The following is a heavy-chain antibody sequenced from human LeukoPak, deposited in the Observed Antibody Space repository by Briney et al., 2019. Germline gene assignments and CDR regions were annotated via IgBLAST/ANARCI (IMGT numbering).Heavy chain of an antibody. D-gene: IGHD5-18*01. CDR2: IYYSGST. V-gene: IGHV4-59*01. CDR1: GGSISSYY. Sequence: SETLSLTCTVSGGSISSYYWSWIRQPPGKGLEWIGYIYYSGSTNYNPSLKSRVTISVDTSKNQFSLKLSSVTAADTAVYYCARGREAMATIYYYCYMDVWGKGTTVTVSS. J-gene: IGHJ6*03. CDR3: ARGREAMATIYYYCYMDV.